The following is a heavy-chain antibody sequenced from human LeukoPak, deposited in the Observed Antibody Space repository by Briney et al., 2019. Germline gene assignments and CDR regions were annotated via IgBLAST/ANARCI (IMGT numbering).Heavy chain of an antibody. J-gene: IGHJ5*02. V-gene: IGHV1-69*05. CDR2: IIPIFGTA. D-gene: IGHD3-22*01. Sequence: SVKVSCKASGGTFSSYAISWVRQAPGQGLEWMGGIIPIFGTANYAQKFQGRVTITTDESTSTAYMELSSLRSEDTAVYCCARDPTYYYDSSGYRYGFDPWGQGTLVTVSS. CDR1: GGTFSSYA. CDR3: ARDPTYYYDSSGYRYGFDP.